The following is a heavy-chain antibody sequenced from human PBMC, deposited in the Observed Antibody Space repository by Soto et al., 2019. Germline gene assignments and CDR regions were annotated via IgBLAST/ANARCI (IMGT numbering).Heavy chain of an antibody. CDR3: ARVLRYFAWSLLEAFDI. J-gene: IGHJ3*02. CDR2: IYHSGRP. D-gene: IGHD3-9*01. Sequence: QVQLQESGSGLVKPSQTLSLTCTVSGDSISRCNYSWSWVRQPPGKGLEWIGYIYHSGRPYYNPSLKSRVTMSVDTSSNQFSLKLSPVTAADTAIYFCARVLRYFAWSLLEAFDIWGPGTMVTVSS. V-gene: IGHV4-30-2*01. CDR1: GDSISRCNYS.